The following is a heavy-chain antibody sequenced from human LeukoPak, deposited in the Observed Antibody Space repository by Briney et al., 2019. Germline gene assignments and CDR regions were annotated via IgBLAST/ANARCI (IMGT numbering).Heavy chain of an antibody. CDR1: GYTFTGYY. CDR3: AREYCSSTSCYFYYFDY. V-gene: IGHV1-2*06. D-gene: IGHD2-2*01. CDR2: INPNNGGT. Sequence: ASVKVSCKASGYTFTGYYMHWVRQAPGQGLEWMGRINPNNGGTNFAQKFQGRVTMTRDTSITTAYMEPSSLRSDDTAVYYCAREYCSSTSCYFYYFDYWGQGTLVTVSS. J-gene: IGHJ4*02.